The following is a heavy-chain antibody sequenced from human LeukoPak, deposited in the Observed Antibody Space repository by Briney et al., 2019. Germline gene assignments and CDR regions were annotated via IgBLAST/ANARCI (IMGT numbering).Heavy chain of an antibody. J-gene: IGHJ4*02. Sequence: GASVTVSCKASGYTFTGYYMHWVRQAPGQGLEWMGWINPNSGGTNYAQKFQGRVTMTRDTSISTAYMELNRLTSDDTAVYYCARDVGFYYYDSRGYGPVDYWGQGTLVTVSS. CDR2: INPNSGGT. CDR1: GYTFTGYY. V-gene: IGHV1-2*02. D-gene: IGHD3-22*01. CDR3: ARDVGFYYYDSRGYGPVDY.